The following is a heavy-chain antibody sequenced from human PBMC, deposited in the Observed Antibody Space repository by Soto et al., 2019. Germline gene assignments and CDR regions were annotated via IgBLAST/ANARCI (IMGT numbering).Heavy chain of an antibody. V-gene: IGHV4-34*01. CDR3: AIMADYGDYWLGP. CDR2: IYHSGST. Sequence: QVQLQQWGAGLLKPSETLSLTFAVYGGSFSGYYWSWIRQPPWKGLEWLGEIYHSGSTNYNPALKSPVTISVDTSKAQLSLKLGSVTAADTAVYYCAIMADYGDYWLGPWGQGTLVTVSS. CDR1: GGSFSGYY. J-gene: IGHJ5*02. D-gene: IGHD4-17*01.